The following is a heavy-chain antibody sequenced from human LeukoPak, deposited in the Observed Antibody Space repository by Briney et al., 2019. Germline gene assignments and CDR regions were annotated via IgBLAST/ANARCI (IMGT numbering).Heavy chain of an antibody. CDR1: GFTFSNYW. V-gene: IGHV3-53*01. CDR2: IYSGGST. CDR3: ASSEAVAGTGNFDY. Sequence: GGSLRLSCAASGFTFSNYWMHWVRQAPGKGLEWVSVIYSGGSTYYADSVKGRFTVSRDNSKNTLYLQMNSLRAEDTAVYYCASSEAVAGTGNFDYWGQGTLVTVSS. D-gene: IGHD6-19*01. J-gene: IGHJ4*02.